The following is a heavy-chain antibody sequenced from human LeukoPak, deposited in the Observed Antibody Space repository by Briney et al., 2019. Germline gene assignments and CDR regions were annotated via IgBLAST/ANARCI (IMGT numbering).Heavy chain of an antibody. J-gene: IGHJ5*02. D-gene: IGHD2-2*01. CDR2: INPSGGST. CDR3: AREIVVVPSAMVFDP. CDR1: GYSFTTYY. Sequence: ASGKVSCKASGYSFTTYYIHWVRQAPGQGLEWMGVINPSGGSTSYAQKFQARLTMTRDTSTSTVYFELSGLRSEDTAVYYCAREIVVVPSAMVFDPWGQGTLVTVSS. V-gene: IGHV1-46*01.